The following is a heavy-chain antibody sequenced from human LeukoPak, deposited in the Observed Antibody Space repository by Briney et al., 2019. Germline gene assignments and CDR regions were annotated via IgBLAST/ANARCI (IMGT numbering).Heavy chain of an antibody. CDR2: IYYGGST. CDR3: ARAGPRAARRISVGGAFDI. J-gene: IGHJ3*02. Sequence: SETLSLTCTVSGGSISSYYWSWIRQPPGKGLEWIGYIYYGGSTNYNPSLKSRVTISVDTSKNQFSLKLSSVTAADTAVYYCARAGPRAARRISVGGAFDIWGKGKMVTVS. CDR1: GGSISSYY. V-gene: IGHV4-59*01. D-gene: IGHD6-6*01.